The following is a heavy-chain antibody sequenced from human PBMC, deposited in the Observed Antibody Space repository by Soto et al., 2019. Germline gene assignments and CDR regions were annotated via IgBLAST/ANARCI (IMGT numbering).Heavy chain of an antibody. CDR1: GFTFSNYA. CDR2: ISYDGRNK. J-gene: IGHJ6*02. D-gene: IGHD1-1*01. Sequence: QVQLVESGGGVVQPGKSLRLSCAASGFTFSNYAIHWVRQAPGKGLEWVAVISYDGRNKYYADSVKGRFTISRDNSRNTLYLQMNSLRTEDTAVFYCARGDRPTENHGMDVWGQGTTVTVSS. CDR3: ARGDRPTENHGMDV. V-gene: IGHV3-30*04.